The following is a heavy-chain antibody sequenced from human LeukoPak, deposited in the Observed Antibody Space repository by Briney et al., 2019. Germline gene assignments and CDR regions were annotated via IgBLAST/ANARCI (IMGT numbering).Heavy chain of an antibody. J-gene: IGHJ4*02. CDR2: INPNSGGT. CDR1: EYTFTGYY. D-gene: IGHD6-13*01. CDR3: ARSSGIAAAYYFDY. Sequence: ASVKVSCKASEYTFTGYYMHWVRQAPGQGLEWMGWINPNSGGTNYAQKFQGRVTMTRDTSISTAYMELSSLKSEDTAVYYCARSSGIAAAYYFDYWGQGTLVTVSS. V-gene: IGHV1-2*02.